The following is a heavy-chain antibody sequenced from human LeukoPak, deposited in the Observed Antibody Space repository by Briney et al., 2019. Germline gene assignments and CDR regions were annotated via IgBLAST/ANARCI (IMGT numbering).Heavy chain of an antibody. CDR2: ISYDGSNK. D-gene: IGHD5-24*01. CDR3: ARDLSGGDGYKGQTGYFDY. Sequence: GRSLRLSCAASGFTFSSYGMHWVRQAPGMGLEWVAFISYDGSNKYYADSVKGRFTISRDNSKNTLYLQINSLRAEDTAVYYCARDLSGGDGYKGQTGYFDYWGQGTLVTVSS. V-gene: IGHV3-30*19. CDR1: GFTFSSYG. J-gene: IGHJ4*02.